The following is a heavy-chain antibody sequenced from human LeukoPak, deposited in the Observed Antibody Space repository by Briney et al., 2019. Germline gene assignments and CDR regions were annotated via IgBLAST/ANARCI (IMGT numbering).Heavy chain of an antibody. V-gene: IGHV3-49*04. Sequence: GGSLRLSCAASGFTFSSYSMNWVRQAPGKGLEWVGFIRSKAYGGTTEYAASVKGRFTISRDDSKSIAYLQMNSLKTEDTAVYYCTRDREVGRYYYYYYYMDVWGKGTTVTVSS. D-gene: IGHD2-2*01. J-gene: IGHJ6*03. CDR2: IRSKAYGGTT. CDR3: TRDREVGRYYYYYYYMDV. CDR1: GFTFSSYS.